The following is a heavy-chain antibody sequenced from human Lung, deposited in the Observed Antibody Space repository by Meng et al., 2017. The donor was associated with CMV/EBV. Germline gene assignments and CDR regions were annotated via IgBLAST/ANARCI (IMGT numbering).Heavy chain of an antibody. CDR1: GGSISSSNW. CDR2: IYHSGST. V-gene: IGHV4-4*02. D-gene: IGHD6-19*01. CDR3: ASFPPPGKQWLVTDY. Sequence: GEVEGAGPGLVKPSGTLSLTCAGSGGSISSSNWWSWVRQPPGKGLEWIGEIYHSGSTNYNPSLKSRVTISVDKSKNQFSLKLSSVTAADTAVYYCASFPPPGKQWLVTDYWGQGTLVTVSS. J-gene: IGHJ4*02.